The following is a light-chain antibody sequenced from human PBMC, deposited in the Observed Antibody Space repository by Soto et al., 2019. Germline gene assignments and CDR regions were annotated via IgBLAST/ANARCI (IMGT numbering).Light chain of an antibody. Sequence: EIVLTQSPDTLSLSPGARATHSCRASQSVSDYIAWYQQKTGQAPRLLLYDTSTRATGVPARFSGSGSGTDFTLTISSLGPEDFAVYYCQQRTSWLTFGGVTKVEIK. V-gene: IGKV3-11*01. CDR2: DTS. CDR1: QSVSDY. CDR3: QQRTSWLT. J-gene: IGKJ4*01.